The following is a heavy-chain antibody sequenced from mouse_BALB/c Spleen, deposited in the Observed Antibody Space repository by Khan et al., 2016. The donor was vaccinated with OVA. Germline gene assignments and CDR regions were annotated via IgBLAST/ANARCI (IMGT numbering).Heavy chain of an antibody. V-gene: IGHV14-3*02. CDR2: IDPANGDT. D-gene: IGHD2-1*01. CDR1: GFNIKDTY. CDR3: ATRYGNPFAY. Sequence: VQLQQSGAELVKPGASVKLSCTASGFNIKDTYIHWVKQRPEQGPEWIGRIDPANGDTKYDPYFQDTAPITADTSSNTAYLHLTILTSEDTAVYYWATRYGNPFAYWGQGTLVTVSA. J-gene: IGHJ3*01.